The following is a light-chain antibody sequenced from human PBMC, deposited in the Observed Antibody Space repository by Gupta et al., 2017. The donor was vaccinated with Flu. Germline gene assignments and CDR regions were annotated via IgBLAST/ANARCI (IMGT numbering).Light chain of an antibody. CDR3: QQDTSCTWT. J-gene: IGKJ1*01. CDR2: KAS. Sequence: DIQMTQSPSTLSASVGDSISITCRASQSISSWLDRYQQKQGKAPNLLLYKASTLERGAPLRISGSGSATAVTLTINNRQPPDYATYYCQQDTSCTWTFGQGTKVESK. CDR1: QSISSW. V-gene: IGKV1-5*03.